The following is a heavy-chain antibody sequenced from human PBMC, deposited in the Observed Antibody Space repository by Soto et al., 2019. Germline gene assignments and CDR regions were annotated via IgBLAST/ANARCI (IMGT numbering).Heavy chain of an antibody. D-gene: IGHD6-13*01. CDR3: ARQNKNAAGTGYHGLDL. CDR2: IKQDGSDK. V-gene: IGHV3-7*04. J-gene: IGHJ6*02. CDR1: GFTFSSYW. Sequence: EVQLVESGGGLVQPGGSLRLSCAASGFTFSSYWMSWVRQAPGKGLEWVANIKQDGSDKYYVDSVKGRFTISRDNAKNPLYLQMSTLRADDTAVYYCARQNKNAAGTGYHGLDLWGQGTTLTVSS.